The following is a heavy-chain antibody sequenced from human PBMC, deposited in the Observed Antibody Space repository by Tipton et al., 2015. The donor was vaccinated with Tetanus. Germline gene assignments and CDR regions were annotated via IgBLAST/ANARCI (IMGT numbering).Heavy chain of an antibody. CDR3: ARDQARGARGWNYFDY. V-gene: IGHV4-31*03. Sequence: TLSLTCTVSGGSINSGGYYWSWIRQHPGKGLEWIGDIYFSGSTYYNPSLNSRVTISVDTSKNPFSLKLNSVTAADTAVYYCARDQARGARGWNYFDYWGQGTLVTVSS. CDR1: GGSINSGGYY. CDR2: IYFSGST. J-gene: IGHJ4*02. D-gene: IGHD1-26*01.